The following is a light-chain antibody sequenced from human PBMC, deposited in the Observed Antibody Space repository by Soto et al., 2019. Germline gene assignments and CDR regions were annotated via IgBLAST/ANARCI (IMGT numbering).Light chain of an antibody. J-gene: IGLJ3*02. V-gene: IGLV1-44*01. Sequence: QSVPTQPPSASGTPGQRVTISCSGSSSNIAINPVNWYQHFPGTAPKLLIYADDRRPSGVPDRFSGSRSGTSASLAISGLQSEDEADYYCVVWDDSLDGRVFGGGTKVTVL. CDR1: SSNIAINP. CDR3: VVWDDSLDGRV. CDR2: ADD.